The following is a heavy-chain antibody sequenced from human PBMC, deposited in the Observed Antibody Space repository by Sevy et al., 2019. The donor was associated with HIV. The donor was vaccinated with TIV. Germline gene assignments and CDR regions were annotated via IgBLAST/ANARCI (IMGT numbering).Heavy chain of an antibody. CDR3: AYGPGLGGSFLGVDYSRGRDY. CDR1: GFTFSNYG. J-gene: IGHJ4*03. CDR2: IRYDGSNK. D-gene: IGHD2-15*01. V-gene: IGHV3-30*02. Sequence: GGSLRLSCAASGFTFSNYGMHWVRQAPGKGLEWVAIIRYDGSNKYYADSVKGRFTISRDNSKNTLYLQMNSLRGEDAAVYSLAYGPGLGGSFLGVDYSRGRDYWGQGTMVTVSS.